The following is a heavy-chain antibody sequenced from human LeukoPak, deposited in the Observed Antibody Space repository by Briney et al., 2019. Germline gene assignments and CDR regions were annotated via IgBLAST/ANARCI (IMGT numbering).Heavy chain of an antibody. CDR1: GFTFSSYA. J-gene: IGHJ4*02. Sequence: GGPLRLSCAASGFTFSSYAMHWVRQAPGKGLEWVAVISYDGSNKYYADSVKGRFTISRDNSKDTLYLQMNSLRAEDTAVYYCARAWTDTAMATEDCWGQGTLVTVSS. V-gene: IGHV3-30-3*01. D-gene: IGHD5-18*01. CDR2: ISYDGSNK. CDR3: ARAWTDTAMATEDC.